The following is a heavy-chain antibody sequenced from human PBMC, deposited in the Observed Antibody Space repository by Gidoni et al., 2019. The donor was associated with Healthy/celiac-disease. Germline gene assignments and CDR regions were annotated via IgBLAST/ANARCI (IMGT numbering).Heavy chain of an antibody. CDR3: ARGRGKVGYYGSGTYYFDY. J-gene: IGHJ4*02. D-gene: IGHD3-10*01. CDR2: IYYSGST. CDR1: GGSISSGDYY. V-gene: IGHV4-30-4*01. Sequence: QVQLQESGPGLVKPSQTLSLPCTVSGGSISSGDYYWRWIRQPPGKGLEWIGYIYYSGSTYYNPSLKSRVTISVDTSKNQFSLKLSSVTAADTAVYYCARGRGKVGYYGSGTYYFDYWGQGTLVTVSS.